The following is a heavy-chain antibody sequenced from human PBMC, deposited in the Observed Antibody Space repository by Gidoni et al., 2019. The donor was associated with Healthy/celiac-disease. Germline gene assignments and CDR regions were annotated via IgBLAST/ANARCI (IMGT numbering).Heavy chain of an antibody. V-gene: IGHV3-30-3*01. D-gene: IGHD3-3*01. CDR1: GFTFSSYA. Sequence: QVQLVESGGGVVQPGRSLRLSCAASGFTFSSYAMPWGRQAPGKGLEWVAVISYDGSNKYYADSVKGRFTISRDNSKNTLYLQMNSLRAEDTAVYYCARDANDFWSGYTPTGYFDYWGQGTLVTVSS. J-gene: IGHJ4*02. CDR2: ISYDGSNK. CDR3: ARDANDFWSGYTPTGYFDY.